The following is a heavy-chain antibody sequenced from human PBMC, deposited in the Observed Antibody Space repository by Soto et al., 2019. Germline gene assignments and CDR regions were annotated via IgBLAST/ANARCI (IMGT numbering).Heavy chain of an antibody. V-gene: IGHV3-23*01. CDR2: ISGSGGST. J-gene: IGHJ4*02. CDR3: VKQYMRDIRAFDY. CDR1: GFTFSNYA. Sequence: EVQLLESGGGLVQPGESLRLSCAVSGFTFSNYAMSWVRQVPGKGLEWVSTISGSGGSTYYADSVKGRFTTSRDNSKNTLYLQMNGLRAEDTAVYYCVKQYMRDIRAFDYWGQGTLVTVSS. D-gene: IGHD6-6*01.